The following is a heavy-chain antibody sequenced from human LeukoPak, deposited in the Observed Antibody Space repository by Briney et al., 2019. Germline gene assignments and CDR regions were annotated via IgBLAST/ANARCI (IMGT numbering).Heavy chain of an antibody. Sequence: SETLSLTCAVYGGSFSGYYWSWIRQPPGKGLEWIGYIYYSGSTNYNPSLKSRVTISVDTSKNQFSLKLSSVTAADTAVYYCARMLGNWFDPWGQGTLVTVSS. CDR2: IYYSGST. CDR3: ARMLGNWFDP. CDR1: GGSFSGYY. V-gene: IGHV4-59*01. D-gene: IGHD3-10*02. J-gene: IGHJ5*02.